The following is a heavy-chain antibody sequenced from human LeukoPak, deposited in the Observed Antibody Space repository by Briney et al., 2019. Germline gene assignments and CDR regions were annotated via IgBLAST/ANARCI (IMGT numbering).Heavy chain of an antibody. J-gene: IGHJ4*02. V-gene: IGHV3-7*01. CDR2: IKQDGSEK. CDR3: ASRDFLTGYYDY. CDR1: GFPFGSYW. Sequence: GGSLRLSCAASGFPFGSYWMSWVRQAPGKGLEGVANIKQDGSEKYYVDSVKGRFTISRDNAQNSLYLQMNSLRAEDTAVYYCASRDFLTGYYDYWGQGTLVTVSS. D-gene: IGHD3-9*01.